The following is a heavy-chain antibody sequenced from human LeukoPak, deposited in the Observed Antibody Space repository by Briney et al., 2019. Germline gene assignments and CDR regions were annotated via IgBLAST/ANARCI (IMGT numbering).Heavy chain of an antibody. V-gene: IGHV1-69*13. J-gene: IGHJ5*02. CDR2: IIPIFGTA. CDR1: GGTFSSYA. D-gene: IGHD2-2*01. CDR3: ARGYPTGYCSSTSCYATASFYDFWSGYYPNWFDP. Sequence: SVKVSCKASGGTFSSYAISWVRQAPGQGLEWMGGIIPIFGTANYAQKFQGRVTITADESTSTAYMELSSLRSEDTAVYYCARGYPTGYCSSTSCYATASFYDFWSGYYPNWFDPWGQGTLVTVSS.